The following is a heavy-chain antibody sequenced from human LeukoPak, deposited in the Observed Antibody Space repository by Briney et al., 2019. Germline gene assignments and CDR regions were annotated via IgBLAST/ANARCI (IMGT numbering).Heavy chain of an antibody. D-gene: IGHD6-13*01. Sequence: SETLSLTCAVYGGSFSGYYWSWIRQPPGKGLEWIGEINHSGGTNYNPSLKSRVTISVDTSKNQFSLKLSSVTAADTAVYYCASSGSSSWYDYWGQGTLVTVSS. V-gene: IGHV4-34*01. J-gene: IGHJ4*02. CDR3: ASSGSSSWYDY. CDR1: GGSFSGYY. CDR2: INHSGGT.